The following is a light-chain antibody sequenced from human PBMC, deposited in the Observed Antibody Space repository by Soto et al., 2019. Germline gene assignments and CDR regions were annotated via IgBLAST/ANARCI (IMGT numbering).Light chain of an antibody. CDR3: QQYHDWPRT. CDR2: GAS. J-gene: IGKJ1*01. Sequence: EIVLTQSPGTLSVSPGERATLSCRASQSVSSKLAWYQQKPGQAPRLLFYGASTGATGIPARFSGSGSETEFTLSISSLQSEDFAVYYCQQYHDWPRTFGQGTKVDIK. V-gene: IGKV3-15*01. CDR1: QSVSSK.